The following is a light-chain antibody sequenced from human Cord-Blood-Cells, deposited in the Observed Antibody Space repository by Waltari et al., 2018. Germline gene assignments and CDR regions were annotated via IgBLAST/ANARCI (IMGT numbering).Light chain of an antibody. CDR2: GAS. CDR3: QQYNNWPPLT. Sequence: EIVMTQAPATLSVSPGERAPLACRASQSVSSNLAWYQQKPGQAPRLRIYGASTRATGIPARSSGSGSGTEFTLTISSLQSEDFAVYYCQQYNNWPPLTFGGVTKVEIK. J-gene: IGKJ4*01. CDR1: QSVSSN. V-gene: IGKV3D-15*01.